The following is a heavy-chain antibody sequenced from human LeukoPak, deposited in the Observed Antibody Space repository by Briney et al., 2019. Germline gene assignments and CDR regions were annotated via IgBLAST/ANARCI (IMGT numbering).Heavy chain of an antibody. J-gene: IGHJ1*01. CDR2: IKQDGSEK. CDR3: ARDPRFFQD. CDR1: GFILSNYW. Sequence: PGGSLRLSCAASGFILSNYWMSWVRQVPGKGLEWVANIKQDGSEKYYVDSVKGRFTISRDNAKNSLYLQMNSLRDEDTAVYYCARDPRFFQDWGQGTLVTVSS. V-gene: IGHV3-7*01. D-gene: IGHD3-3*01.